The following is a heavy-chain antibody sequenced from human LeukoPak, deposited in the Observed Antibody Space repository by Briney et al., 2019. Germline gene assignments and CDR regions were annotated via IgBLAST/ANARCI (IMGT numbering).Heavy chain of an antibody. V-gene: IGHV1-18*01. CDR2: ISAYNGNT. CDR1: GYTFISYG. Sequence: ASVKVSCKASGYTFISYGYSWVRQAPGQGLEWMGWISAYNGNTNYAQKLQGRVTMTTDTSTSTAYMELRSLRSDDTAVYYCAREGITYYDFWSGYYNQYYFDYWGQGTLVTVSS. CDR3: AREGITYYDFWSGYYNQYYFDY. J-gene: IGHJ4*02. D-gene: IGHD3-3*01.